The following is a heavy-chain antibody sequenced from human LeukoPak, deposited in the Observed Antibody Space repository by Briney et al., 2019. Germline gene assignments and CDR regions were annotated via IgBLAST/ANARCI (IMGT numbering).Heavy chain of an antibody. J-gene: IGHJ2*01. CDR3: ARDRCAGCWYFDL. V-gene: IGHV4-61*02. CDR2: IYTSGST. CDR1: GGSIGSGSYY. D-gene: IGHD4-17*01. Sequence: SQTLSLTCTVSGGSIGSGSYYWRWIRQPAGKGLEWIGRIYTSGSTNYNPSLKSRVTISVDTSKNQFSLKLSSVTAADTAVYYCARDRCAGCWYFDLWGRGTLVTVSS.